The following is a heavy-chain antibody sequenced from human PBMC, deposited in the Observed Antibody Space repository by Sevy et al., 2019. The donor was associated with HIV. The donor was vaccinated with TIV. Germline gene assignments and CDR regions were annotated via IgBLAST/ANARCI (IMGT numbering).Heavy chain of an antibody. CDR2: IYYSGST. V-gene: IGHV4-39*01. CDR3: ARQISNYYYMDV. J-gene: IGHJ6*03. CDR1: GGSISSSNYY. Sequence: SETLSLTCTVSGGSISSSNYYWGWLRQPPGKGLEWIGSIYYSGSTYYNPSIKSRVTISVDTSKNQFSLKLSSVTGAGTAVYYCARQISNYYYMDVWGKGTTVTVSS.